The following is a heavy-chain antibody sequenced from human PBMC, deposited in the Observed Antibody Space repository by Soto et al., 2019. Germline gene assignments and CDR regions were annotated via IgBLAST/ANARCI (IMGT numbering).Heavy chain of an antibody. J-gene: IGHJ2*01. CDR1: GGSISSGDYY. V-gene: IGHV4-30-4*01. CDR2: IYYSGST. D-gene: IGHD3-9*01. CDR3: ARAYYDIFTGYCAFCWYFDL. Sequence: QVQLQESGPGLVKPSQTRSLTCTVSGGSISSGDYYWSWIRQPPGKGLEWIGYIYYSGSTYYNPSLKSRVTISVDTSKNQFSLKLSSVTAADTAVYYCARAYYDIFTGYCAFCWYFDLWGRGTLVTVSS.